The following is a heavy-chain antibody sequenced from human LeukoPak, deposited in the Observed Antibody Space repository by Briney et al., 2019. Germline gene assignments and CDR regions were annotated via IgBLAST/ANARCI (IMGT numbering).Heavy chain of an antibody. D-gene: IGHD1-26*01. CDR3: ARGRSGSYHSPFDY. J-gene: IGHJ4*02. Sequence: SETLSLTCSVSGGSISSHYWSWIRQPPGKGLEWIGYIYYSGSTNYNPSLESRVTISVDTSKNQFSLKLDSVTAADTAVYYCARGRSGSYHSPFDYWGQGTLVTVSS. CDR2: IYYSGST. CDR1: GGSISSHY. V-gene: IGHV4-59*11.